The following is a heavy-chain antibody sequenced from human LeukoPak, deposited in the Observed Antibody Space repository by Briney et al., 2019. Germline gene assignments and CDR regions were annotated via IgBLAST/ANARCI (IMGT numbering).Heavy chain of an antibody. CDR2: IQHDGRNK. Sequence: GGSLRLSCAASGFTFSIYGMYWVRQAPGKGLEWVAYIQHDGRNKYYADSVKGRFTISRDKSNDTLYLQMNSLRAEDTAVYYCARGWDLAGDAFDIWGQGTMVTVSS. J-gene: IGHJ3*02. CDR3: ARGWDLAGDAFDI. D-gene: IGHD1-26*01. CDR1: GFTFSIYG. V-gene: IGHV3-30*02.